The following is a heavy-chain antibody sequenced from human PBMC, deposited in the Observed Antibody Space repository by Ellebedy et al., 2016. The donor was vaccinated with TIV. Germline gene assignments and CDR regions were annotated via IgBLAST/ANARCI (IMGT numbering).Heavy chain of an antibody. J-gene: IGHJ4*02. Sequence: SVKVSXKASRDTFSNYAISWVRQAPGQGLEWMGGIIPILDTATYAHKFQGRFTITADESTSTVYMDLSSLTSEDTAVYYCARGADRYCTGGKCYRDFDCWGQGTLVTVSS. CDR2: IIPILDTA. D-gene: IGHD2-15*01. CDR3: ARGADRYCTGGKCYRDFDC. V-gene: IGHV1-69*13. CDR1: RDTFSNYA.